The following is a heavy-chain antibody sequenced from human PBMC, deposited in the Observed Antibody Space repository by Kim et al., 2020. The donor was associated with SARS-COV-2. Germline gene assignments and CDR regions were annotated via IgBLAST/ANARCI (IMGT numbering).Heavy chain of an antibody. J-gene: IGHJ4*02. D-gene: IGHD6-19*01. V-gene: IGHV6-1*01. CDR3: ARDRQRAGTGVDY. Sequence: YALSGKRRKTINPDPSKNQFSLQLNSVTPEDTAVYYCARDRQRAGTGVDYWGQGTLVTVSS.